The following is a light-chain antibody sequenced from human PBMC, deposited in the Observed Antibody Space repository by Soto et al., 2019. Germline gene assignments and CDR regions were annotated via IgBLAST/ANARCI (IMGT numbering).Light chain of an antibody. CDR1: SSGVGVYNY. Sequence: SSLTHPASFSASPGHAITTACTGTSSGVGVYNYVSWYQQHPGKAHKLMISEVTNRPSGVSNRFSGSKSGNTASLTISGLKAEHEADYHCRSYPSRTNPVFGNGKTLTAL. CDR2: EVT. J-gene: IGLJ1*01. CDR3: RSYPSRTNPV. V-gene: IGLV2-14*01.